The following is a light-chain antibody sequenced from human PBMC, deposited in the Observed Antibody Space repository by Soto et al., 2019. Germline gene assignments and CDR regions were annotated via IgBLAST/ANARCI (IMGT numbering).Light chain of an antibody. CDR3: QQYNNWPPWT. CDR2: GAS. J-gene: IGKJ1*01. CDR1: QSVSSN. Sequence: LLMTQSPAILSVSPGERATLSCRASQSVSSNLAWYQQRPGQAPRLLIYGASTRATGIPARFSGSGSGTEFTLTISSLQSEDFAVYYCQQYNNWPPWTFGQGTKVDIK. V-gene: IGKV3-15*01.